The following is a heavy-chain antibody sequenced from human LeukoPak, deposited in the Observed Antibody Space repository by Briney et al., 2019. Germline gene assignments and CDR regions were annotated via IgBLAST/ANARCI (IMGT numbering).Heavy chain of an antibody. CDR2: IYYSGST. Sequence: SETLSLTCTVSGGSISSYYWSWIRQPPGKGLEWIGYIYYSGSTNYNPSLKSRVTISVDTSKNQFSLKLSSVTAADTAVYYCAGEVGDYDILTGYYNGPHAFDIWGQGTMVTVSS. V-gene: IGHV4-59*12. D-gene: IGHD3-9*01. CDR3: AGEVGDYDILTGYYNGPHAFDI. J-gene: IGHJ3*02. CDR1: GGSISSYY.